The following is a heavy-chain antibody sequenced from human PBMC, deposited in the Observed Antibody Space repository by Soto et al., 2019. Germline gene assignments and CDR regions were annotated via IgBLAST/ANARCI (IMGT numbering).Heavy chain of an antibody. D-gene: IGHD2-8*02. V-gene: IGHV3-33*01. CDR1: GFTFSSYG. CDR3: ARDSEGTGFDY. Sequence: PGGSLRLSCAASGFTFSSYGMHWVRQAPGKGLEWVAVIWYDGSNKYYADSVKGRFTISRDNSKNTLYLQMNSLRAEDTAVYYCARDSEGTGFDYWGQGTLVTVSS. CDR2: IWYDGSNK. J-gene: IGHJ4*02.